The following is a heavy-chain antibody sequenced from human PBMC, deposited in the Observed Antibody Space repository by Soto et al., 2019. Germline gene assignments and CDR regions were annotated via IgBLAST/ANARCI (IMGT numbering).Heavy chain of an antibody. CDR2: ISPTGGTT. J-gene: IGHJ4*02. CDR3: AKLATELSTSPRDFDS. V-gene: IGHV3-23*01. D-gene: IGHD1-7*01. Sequence: PGGSLRLSCATSGFLFRIYDMSWVRQAPGKGLEWVSGISPTGGTTYYADSVKGRFTISRDNSGHTLFLTLKSLRVDDTAIYYCAKLATELSTSPRDFDSWGQGALVTVSS. CDR1: GFLFRIYD.